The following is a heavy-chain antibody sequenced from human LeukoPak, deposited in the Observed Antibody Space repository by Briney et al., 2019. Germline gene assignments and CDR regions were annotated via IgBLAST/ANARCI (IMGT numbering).Heavy chain of an antibody. D-gene: IGHD2-8*01. J-gene: IGHJ4*02. Sequence: PGGSLRLSCAASGFTFNNYAMSWVRQPPGKGLEWIGEINHSGSTNYNPSLKSRVTISVDTSKNQFSLKLSSVTAADTAVYYCARGYCTNGVCYAFDYWGQGTLVTVSS. CDR1: GFTFNNYA. CDR3: ARGYCTNGVCYAFDY. CDR2: INHSGST. V-gene: IGHV4-34*01.